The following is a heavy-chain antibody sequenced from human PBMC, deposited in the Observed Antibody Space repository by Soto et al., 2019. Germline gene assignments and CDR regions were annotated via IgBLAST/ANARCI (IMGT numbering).Heavy chain of an antibody. CDR3: ARQIYDSDTGPNFQYYFDS. CDR1: GYRFACYS. CDR2: IDPSDSQT. J-gene: IGHJ4*02. Sequence: PGETLKICCKGFGYRFACYSSTWVRQKTGKGLEWMGRIDPSDSQTYYSPSFRGHGTISVTKSITTVFLQWSSLRASDTAMYYCARQIYDSDTGPNFQYYFDSWGQGTPVTVSS. D-gene: IGHD3-22*01. V-gene: IGHV5-10-1*01.